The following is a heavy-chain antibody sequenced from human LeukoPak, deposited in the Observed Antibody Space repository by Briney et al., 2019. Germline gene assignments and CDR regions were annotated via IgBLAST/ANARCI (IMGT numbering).Heavy chain of an antibody. CDR3: ARRHHYYHAFDI. D-gene: IGHD3-22*01. Sequence: PSETLSLTCTVSGGSISSYYWSWIRQPPGKGLEWIGYIYYSGSTNCNPSLKSRVTISVDTSKNQFSLKLSSVTAADTAVYYCARRHHYYHAFDIWGQGTMVTVSS. J-gene: IGHJ3*02. CDR1: GGSISSYY. V-gene: IGHV4-59*08. CDR2: IYYSGST.